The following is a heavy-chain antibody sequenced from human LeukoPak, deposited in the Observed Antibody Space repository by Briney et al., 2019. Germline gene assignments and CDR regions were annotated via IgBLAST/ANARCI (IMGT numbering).Heavy chain of an antibody. CDR1: GFIFSSNP. V-gene: IGHV3-48*04. D-gene: IGHD6-13*01. J-gene: IGHJ5*02. CDR3: ARDALSWQAAERHAVGSP. CDR2: MTTSGTT. Sequence: GGSLRLSCEASGFIFSSNPMAWVRQAPGKGLEWVSIMTTSGTTHYADSVKGRFTISRDNARNSLYLQMNSLRAEDTAVYYCARDALSWQAAERHAVGSPWGQGTLVTVSS.